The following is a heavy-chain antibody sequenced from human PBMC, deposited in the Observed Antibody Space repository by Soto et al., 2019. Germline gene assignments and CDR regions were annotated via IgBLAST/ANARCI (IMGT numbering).Heavy chain of an antibody. Sequence: ASVKVSCRASGFTFTSSAMQWVRQARGQRLEWIGWIVVGSGNTNYAQKFQERVTITRDMSTSTAYMELSSLRSEDTAVYYCAAVDQWLTGDFGDAFDIWGQGTTVTVSS. V-gene: IGHV1-58*02. CDR3: AAVDQWLTGDFGDAFDI. J-gene: IGHJ3*02. D-gene: IGHD7-27*01. CDR2: IVVGSGNT. CDR1: GFTFTSSA.